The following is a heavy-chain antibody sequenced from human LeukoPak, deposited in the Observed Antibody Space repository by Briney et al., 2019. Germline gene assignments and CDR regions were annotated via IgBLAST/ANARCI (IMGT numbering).Heavy chain of an antibody. D-gene: IGHD3-10*01. V-gene: IGHV4-34*01. CDR3: ARLGPRALLVRGVVNRFDY. J-gene: IGHJ4*02. CDR1: GGSFSGYY. Sequence: SETLSLTCAVYGGSFSGYYWSWIRQPPGKGLEWIGEINHSGSTNYNPSLKSRVTISVDTSKNQFSLKLSSVTAADTAVYYCARLGPRALLVRGVVNRFDYWGQVTLVTVSS. CDR2: INHSGST.